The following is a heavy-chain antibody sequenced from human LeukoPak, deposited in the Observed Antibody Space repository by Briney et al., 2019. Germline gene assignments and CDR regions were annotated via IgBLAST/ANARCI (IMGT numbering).Heavy chain of an antibody. CDR1: GFTSSDHY. J-gene: IGHJ4*02. D-gene: IGHD3-22*01. CDR2: SRNKDKSYTT. Sequence: GGSLRLSCAASGFTSSDHYMDWVRQAPGKGLEWVGRSRNKDKSYTTEYAASVKGRFTISRDDLKNSVCLQMNSLKTEDTAVYYCARAVAYDSDGYYYFDYWGQGTLVTVSS. CDR3: ARAVAYDSDGYYYFDY. V-gene: IGHV3-72*01.